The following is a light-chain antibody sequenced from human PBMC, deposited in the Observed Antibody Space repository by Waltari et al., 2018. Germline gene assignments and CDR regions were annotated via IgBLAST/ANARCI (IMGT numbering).Light chain of an antibody. CDR1: SSDVGSYNY. J-gene: IGLJ2*01. Sequence: QSALPQPRSVSGSPGQSVTISCTGTSSDVGSYNYVFWYQQQPGKAPKLIIYDVSQRLSGVPARFSGSKSGNTASLTISGLEADDEADYFCTSYAGAYTVFGGGTKLTVL. CDR3: TSYAGAYTV. CDR2: DVS. V-gene: IGLV2-11*01.